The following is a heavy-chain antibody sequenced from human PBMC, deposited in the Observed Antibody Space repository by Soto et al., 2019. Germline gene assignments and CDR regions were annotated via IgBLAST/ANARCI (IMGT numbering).Heavy chain of an antibody. Sequence: QVQLVQSGAEVKKPGSSVKVSCKASGGTFSTDSISWVRQAPGQGLEWMGGIIPMFGTANNAQKFQGRVTITADESTSTAYRELSSLRSEDTAVYVWAREIDGYYGMDVWGQWTTVTVAS. CDR3: AREIDGYYGMDV. CDR2: IIPMFGTA. CDR1: GGTFSTDS. V-gene: IGHV1-69*12. J-gene: IGHJ6*02.